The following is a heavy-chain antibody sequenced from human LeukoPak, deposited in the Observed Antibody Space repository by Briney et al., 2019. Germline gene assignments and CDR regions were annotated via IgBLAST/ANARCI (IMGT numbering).Heavy chain of an antibody. CDR2: INHSGST. Sequence: SETLSLTCSVSGDSITGFYWSWIRQPPGKGLEWIGEINHSGSTNYNPSLKSRVTISVDTSKNQFSLKLSSVTAADTAVYYCARGRRVVRAFDIWGQGTMVTVSS. D-gene: IGHD2-15*01. CDR1: GDSITGFY. V-gene: IGHV4-34*01. J-gene: IGHJ3*02. CDR3: ARGRRVVRAFDI.